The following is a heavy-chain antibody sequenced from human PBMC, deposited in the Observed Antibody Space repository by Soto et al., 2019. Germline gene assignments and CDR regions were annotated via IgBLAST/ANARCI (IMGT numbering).Heavy chain of an antibody. Sequence: SETLSLTCTVSGDSISSSNYYWGWIRQPPGKGLEWIGTIYYSGNTYYNPSLKSRVTLSVDTSKNQFSLKLSSVTAADTAVYYCARLGYCSGGSCYPGDNWFDPWGQGTLVTVSS. CDR3: ARLGYCSGGSCYPGDNWFDP. D-gene: IGHD2-15*01. CDR1: GDSISSSNYY. CDR2: IYYSGNT. V-gene: IGHV4-39*01. J-gene: IGHJ5*02.